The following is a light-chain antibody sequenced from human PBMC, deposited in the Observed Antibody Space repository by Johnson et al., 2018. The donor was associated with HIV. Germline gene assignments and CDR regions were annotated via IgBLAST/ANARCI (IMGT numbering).Light chain of an antibody. J-gene: IGLJ1*01. CDR3: GTWDSSLSLLYV. CDR2: ENN. Sequence: QSVLTQPPSVSAAPGQKVTISCSGSSSNIGNNYVSWYQQLPGTAPKLLIYENNKRPSGIPDRFSGSKSGTSATLGITGLQTGAEADYYCGTWDSSLSLLYVFGTGTKVTFL. CDR1: SSNIGNNY. V-gene: IGLV1-51*02.